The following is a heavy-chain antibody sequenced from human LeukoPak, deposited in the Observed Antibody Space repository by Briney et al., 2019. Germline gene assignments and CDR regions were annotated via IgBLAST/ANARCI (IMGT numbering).Heavy chain of an antibody. Sequence: PSEILSLTCTVSGGSVSSGSYYWSWIRQPPGKGLEWIGYIYYSGSTNYNPSLKSRVTISVDTSKNQFSLKLSSVTAADTAVYYCARGGVYCSGGSCFDNWFDPWGQGTLVTVSS. J-gene: IGHJ5*02. CDR1: GGSVSSGSYY. D-gene: IGHD2-15*01. CDR3: ARGGVYCSGGSCFDNWFDP. V-gene: IGHV4-61*01. CDR2: IYYSGST.